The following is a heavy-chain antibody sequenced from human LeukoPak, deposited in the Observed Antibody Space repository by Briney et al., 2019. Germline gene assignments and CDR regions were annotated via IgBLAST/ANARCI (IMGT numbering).Heavy chain of an antibody. CDR1: GDSVSSNSAA. D-gene: IGHD6-13*01. CDR2: TYYRSKWYN. CDR3: ARAGYRVVYGMDV. V-gene: IGHV6-1*01. Sequence: SQTLSLACAISGDSVSSNSAAWNWNRQSPSRGLEWLGRTYYRSKWYNDYAVSVKSRITINPDTSKNQFSLQLNSVTPEDTAVYYCARAGYRVVYGMDVWGQGTTVTVSS. J-gene: IGHJ6*02.